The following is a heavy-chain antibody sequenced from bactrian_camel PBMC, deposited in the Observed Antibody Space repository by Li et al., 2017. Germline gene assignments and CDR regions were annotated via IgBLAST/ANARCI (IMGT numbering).Heavy chain of an antibody. CDR2: INSGGGNT. CDR1: GFAFSTSL. D-gene: IGHD6*01. J-gene: IGHJ4*01. Sequence: QLVESGGGAVHPGGSLRLSCACSGFAFSTSLMYWVRQAPGKGLEWVSRINSGGGNTYYAASLKGRFTISRDNAANTVYLQMNKLKPEDTAVYYCVRSQIMVVGGTGDYWGQGTQVTVS. CDR3: VRSQIMVVGGTGDY. V-gene: IGHV3S25*01.